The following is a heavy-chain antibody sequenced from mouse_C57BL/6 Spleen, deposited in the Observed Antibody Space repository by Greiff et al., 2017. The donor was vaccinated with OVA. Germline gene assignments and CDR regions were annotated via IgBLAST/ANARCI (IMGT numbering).Heavy chain of an antibody. CDR3: ARGVGGTEFAY. CDR1: GYAFSSYW. CDR2: IYPGDGDT. Sequence: VQLQQSGAELVKPGASVKISCKASGYAFSSYWMNWVKQRPGKGLEWIGQIYPGDGDTNYNGKLKGKATLTADKSSSTAYMQLSSLTSEESAVYFCARGVGGTEFAYWGQGTLVTVSA. J-gene: IGHJ3*01. D-gene: IGHD1-1*02. V-gene: IGHV1-80*01.